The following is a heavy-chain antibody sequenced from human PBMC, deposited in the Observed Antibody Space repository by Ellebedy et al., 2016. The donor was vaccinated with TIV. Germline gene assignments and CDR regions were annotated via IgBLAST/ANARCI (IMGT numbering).Heavy chain of an antibody. J-gene: IGHJ4*02. Sequence: GGSLRLSCAASGFPFSDYYRSWIRQAPGKGLEWVSFITSGGTIYYADSVKGRFTISRDNAKNSLYLQMTSLRAEDTAVYFCARLDWSDVDLRHFYFDYWGQGTQVTVSS. V-gene: IGHV3-11*01. D-gene: IGHD1-1*01. CDR3: ARLDWSDVDLRHFYFDY. CDR2: ITSGGTI. CDR1: GFPFSDYY.